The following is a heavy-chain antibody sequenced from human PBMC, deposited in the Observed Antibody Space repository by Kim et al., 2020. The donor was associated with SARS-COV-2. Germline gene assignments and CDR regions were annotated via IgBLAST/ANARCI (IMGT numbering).Heavy chain of an antibody. CDR3: ASTSEDSGSPFDY. D-gene: IGHD1-26*01. V-gene: IGHV4-4*02. CDR1: GGSISSSNW. J-gene: IGHJ4*02. CDR2: IYHSGST. Sequence: SETLSLTCAVSGGSISSSNWWSWVRQPPGKGLEWIGEIYHSGSTNYNPSLKSRVTISVDKSKNQFSLKLSSVTAADTAVYYCASTSEDSGSPFDYWGQGTLVTVSS.